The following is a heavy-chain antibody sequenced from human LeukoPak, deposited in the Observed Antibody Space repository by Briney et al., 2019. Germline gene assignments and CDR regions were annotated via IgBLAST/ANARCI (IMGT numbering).Heavy chain of an antibody. D-gene: IGHD1-26*01. CDR1: EFIFSNYD. Sequence: GGSLRLSCAASEFIFSNYDTHWVRQAPGKGLEWVTLIRYDGRSEYYSAYMQGRFTVSRDNSKNNLYLNMNNLRPEDTAVYYCARTRLGTSTSFHFDLWGQGTLVTVSS. J-gene: IGHJ4*02. CDR3: ARTRLGTSTSFHFDL. V-gene: IGHV3-30*02. CDR2: IRYDGRSE.